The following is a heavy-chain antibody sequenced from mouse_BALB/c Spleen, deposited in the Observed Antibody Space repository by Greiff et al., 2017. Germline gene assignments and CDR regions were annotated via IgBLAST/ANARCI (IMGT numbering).Heavy chain of an antibody. CDR2: ISSGGST. D-gene: IGHD1-2*01. V-gene: IGHV5-6-5*01. CDR3: ARVPFTTASAWFAD. CDR1: GFTFSSYA. J-gene: IGHJ3*01. Sequence: DVKLVESGGGLVKPGGSLKLSCAASGFTFSSYAMSWVRQTPEKRLEWVASISSGGSTYYPDSVKGRFTISRDNARNILYLQMSSLRSEDTAMYYCARVPFTTASAWFADWGQGTLVTVSA.